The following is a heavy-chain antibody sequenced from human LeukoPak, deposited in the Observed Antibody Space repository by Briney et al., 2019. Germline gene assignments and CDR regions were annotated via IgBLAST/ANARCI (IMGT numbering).Heavy chain of an antibody. Sequence: IGLIYTSGSTNYNPSLKSRGTISVDTSKNQFSLKLSSVTAADTAVYYCARDNPYSSFFDYWGQGTLVTVSS. J-gene: IGHJ4*02. D-gene: IGHD5-18*01. CDR3: ARDNPYSSFFDY. V-gene: IGHV4-4*07. CDR2: IYTSGST.